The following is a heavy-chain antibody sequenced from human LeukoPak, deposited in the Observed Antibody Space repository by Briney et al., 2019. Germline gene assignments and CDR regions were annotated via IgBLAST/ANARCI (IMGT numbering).Heavy chain of an antibody. Sequence: SGTLSLTCAVSGGSISSSNWWSWVLQPPGKGLEWIGEIYHSGSTNYNPSLKSRVTISVDTSKNQFSLKLSSVTAADTAVYYCARRFYGSGSYPYYFDYWGQGTLVTVSS. J-gene: IGHJ4*02. CDR3: ARRFYGSGSYPYYFDY. CDR2: IYHSGST. CDR1: GGSISSSNW. V-gene: IGHV4-4*02. D-gene: IGHD3-10*01.